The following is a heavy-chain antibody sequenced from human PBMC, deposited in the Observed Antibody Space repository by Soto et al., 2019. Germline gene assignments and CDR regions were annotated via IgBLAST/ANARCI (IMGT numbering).Heavy chain of an antibody. CDR1: GGSISSYY. Sequence: SETLSLTCTVSGGSISSYYWSWIRQPPGKGLEWIGYIYYSGSTNYNPSLKSRVTISVDTSKNQFSLKLSSVTAADTAVYYCAGTYCSGGSCYPANFDPWGQGTLVTVSS. V-gene: IGHV4-59*08. J-gene: IGHJ5*02. CDR3: AGTYCSGGSCYPANFDP. D-gene: IGHD2-15*01. CDR2: IYYSGST.